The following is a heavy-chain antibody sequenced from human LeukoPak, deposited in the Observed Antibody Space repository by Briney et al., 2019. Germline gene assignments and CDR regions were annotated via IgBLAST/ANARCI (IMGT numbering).Heavy chain of an antibody. CDR2: IYHSGST. CDR1: GGSISSSDW. CDR3: ARDRGGFGEPPGPSLDF. Sequence: PSGTLSLTCAVSGGSISSSDWWSWVRQPPGKGLAWIGEIYHSGSTNYNPSLKSRVTISVDKSKNQFSLNLSSVTAADTAVYFCARDRGGFGEPPGPSLDFWGPGSLVTVSS. V-gene: IGHV4-4*02. D-gene: IGHD3-10*01. J-gene: IGHJ4*02.